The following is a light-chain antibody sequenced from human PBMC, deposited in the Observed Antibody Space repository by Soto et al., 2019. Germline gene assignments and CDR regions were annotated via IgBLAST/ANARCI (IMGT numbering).Light chain of an antibody. J-gene: IGKJ4*01. CDR2: GPS. Sequence: DIVMTQSPATLSVSPGERATLSCRASQNIKSNLAWYQQKPGQAPRLLIYGPSSRATGIPARFSGSGSGTEFTLTISSLQSEDWAVYYCQQYNNWPLTFGGGTKLEIK. CDR3: QQYNNWPLT. V-gene: IGKV3-15*01. CDR1: QNIKSN.